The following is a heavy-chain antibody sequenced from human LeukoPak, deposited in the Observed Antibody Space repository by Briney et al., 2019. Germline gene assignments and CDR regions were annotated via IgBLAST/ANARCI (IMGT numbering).Heavy chain of an antibody. V-gene: IGHV4-59*12. CDR1: GDSITSFY. D-gene: IGHD1-26*01. CDR2: IYYRGNT. Sequence: SETLSLTCSVSGDSITSFYWSWIRQAPGKGLEWIGSIYYRGNTFYNPSLRNRVSISIDTSKGRFSLNLNSVTAADTAVYFCTRDREHGTQDSWGQGTLVTVS. CDR3: TRDREHGTQDS. J-gene: IGHJ4*02.